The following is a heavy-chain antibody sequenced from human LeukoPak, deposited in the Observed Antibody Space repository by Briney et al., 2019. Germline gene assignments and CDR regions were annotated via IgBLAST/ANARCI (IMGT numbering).Heavy chain of an antibody. CDR1: GFTFSDHY. Sequence: GGALRLSCAASGFTFSDHYMDWVRQAPGKGLEGVGRARNKDNSYTTEYAASVKGRFTISRDDSKNSLYLQMNSLKTEDTAVYYCARAIVAAPGVDYWGQGTLVTVSS. V-gene: IGHV3-72*01. J-gene: IGHJ4*02. CDR3: ARAIVAAPGVDY. CDR2: ARNKDNSYTT. D-gene: IGHD2-21*01.